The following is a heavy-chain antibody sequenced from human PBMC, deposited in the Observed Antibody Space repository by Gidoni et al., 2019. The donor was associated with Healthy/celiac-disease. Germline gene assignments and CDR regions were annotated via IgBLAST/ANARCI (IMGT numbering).Heavy chain of an antibody. J-gene: IGHJ4*02. CDR3: ARDSGGYMYFDY. CDR2: ISSNGGST. D-gene: IGHD3-10*01. V-gene: IGHV3-64*01. CDR1: GFTFSSYA. Sequence: EVQLVESGGGLVQPGGSLRLSCAASGFTFSSYAMHWVRQAPGKGLEYVSAISSNGGSTYYANSVKGRFTISRDNSKNTLYLQMGSLRAEDMAVYYCARDSGGYMYFDYWGQGTLVTVSS.